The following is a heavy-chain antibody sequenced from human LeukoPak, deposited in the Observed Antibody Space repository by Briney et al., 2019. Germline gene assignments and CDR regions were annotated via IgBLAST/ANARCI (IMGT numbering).Heavy chain of an antibody. CDR1: GFSFSGYG. CDR2: IRSDGSNT. CDR3: AKDLGTGGGDYFDY. Sequence: GGSLRLSCEASGFSFSGYGMHWVRQAPGKGLEWVAFIRSDGSNTYYADSVKGRFTISRDNSKNTLYLQMNSLRVEETAVYYCAKDLGTGGGDYFDYWGQGTLVTVSS. J-gene: IGHJ4*02. D-gene: IGHD3-16*01. V-gene: IGHV3-30*02.